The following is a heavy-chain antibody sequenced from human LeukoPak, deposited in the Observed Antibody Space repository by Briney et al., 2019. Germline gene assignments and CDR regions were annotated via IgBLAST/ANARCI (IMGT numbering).Heavy chain of an antibody. Sequence: SETLSLTCTVSCGSISSSSYYWGWIRQPPGKGLEWIGSIYYSGSTYYNPALKRRVSISVDTSNNQFSLKLSSVTAADTAVYYCARGSNYYDSAGYKNFFDPWGQGTPVTVSS. CDR1: CGSISSSSYY. CDR3: ARGSNYYDSAGYKNFFDP. J-gene: IGHJ5*02. D-gene: IGHD3-22*01. V-gene: IGHV4-39*07. CDR2: IYYSGST.